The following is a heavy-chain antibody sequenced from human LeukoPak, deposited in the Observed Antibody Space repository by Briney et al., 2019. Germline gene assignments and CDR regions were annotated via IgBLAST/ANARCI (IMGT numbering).Heavy chain of an antibody. CDR2: IYYSGNT. Sequence: SATLSLTCTVSGGSISSYYWSWIRQPPGKGLEWIGYIYYSGNTYYNPSLKSRVTISVDTSKNQFSLKVNSVTAADTAVYYCARTKPLDPFDFWGQGTLVTVSS. CDR1: GGSISSYY. V-gene: IGHV4-59*01. J-gene: IGHJ3*01. CDR3: ARTKPLDPFDF.